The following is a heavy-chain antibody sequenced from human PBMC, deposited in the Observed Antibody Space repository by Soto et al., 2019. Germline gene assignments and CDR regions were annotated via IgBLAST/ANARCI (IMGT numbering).Heavy chain of an antibody. J-gene: IGHJ4*02. D-gene: IGHD4-17*01. CDR1: GYTFTTYY. CDR2: INPGGTYT. CDR3: AKDLSDYTGYFDT. Sequence: QVQLVQSGAEVKKPGASVKVSCKASGYTFTTYYIHWVRQAHGIGLEWMGLINPGGTYTTYAQKFQGRVALTSDTSTRAVYMELSSLRSEDTAVYYCAKDLSDYTGYFDTWGQGTQVTVSS. V-gene: IGHV1-46*01.